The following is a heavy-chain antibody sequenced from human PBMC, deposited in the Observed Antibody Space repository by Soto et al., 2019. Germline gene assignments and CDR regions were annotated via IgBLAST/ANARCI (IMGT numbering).Heavy chain of an antibody. CDR3: MCGYDYGHADY. Sequence: SVKVSCKDFGGTLSSNTISWVRQAPGQGLEWMGRIIPILGIANYAQKFQGRVTITADKSTSTAYMELSSLRSEDTAVYYCMCGYDYGHADYWGQGTLVTVSS. CDR1: GGTLSSNT. D-gene: IGHD5-12*01. J-gene: IGHJ4*02. CDR2: IIPILGIA. V-gene: IGHV1-69*02.